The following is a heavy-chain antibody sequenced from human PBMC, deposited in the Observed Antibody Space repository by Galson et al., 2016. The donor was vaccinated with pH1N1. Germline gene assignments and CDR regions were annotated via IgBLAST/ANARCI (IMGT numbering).Heavy chain of an antibody. J-gene: IGHJ3*02. CDR3: ATYRGSVVDAFEI. D-gene: IGHD4-23*01. CDR2: IYHSGST. Sequence: LSLTCAVTGYSISSGYYWGWIRQPPGKGLEWIGSIYHSGSTYYNPSLKCRVTISADTSKNQVSLKLRSVTAADTAVYYCATYRGSVVDAFEIWGQGTMVTVSS. V-gene: IGHV4-38-2*01. CDR1: GYSISSGYY.